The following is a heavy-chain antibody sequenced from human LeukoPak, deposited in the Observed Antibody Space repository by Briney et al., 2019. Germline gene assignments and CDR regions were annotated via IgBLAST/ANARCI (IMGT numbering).Heavy chain of an antibody. V-gene: IGHV3-30*18. CDR1: GFTFSSYG. J-gene: IGHJ6*02. D-gene: IGHD3-3*01. CDR3: AKSPVLRFLEWLSPVDYYYGMDV. Sequence: PGGSLRLSCAASGFTFSSYGMHWVRQAPGKGLEWVAVISYDGSNKYYADSVKGRFTISRDNSKNTLYLQMNSLRAEDTAVYYGAKSPVLRFLEWLSPVDYYYGMDVWGQGTTVTVSS. CDR2: ISYDGSNK.